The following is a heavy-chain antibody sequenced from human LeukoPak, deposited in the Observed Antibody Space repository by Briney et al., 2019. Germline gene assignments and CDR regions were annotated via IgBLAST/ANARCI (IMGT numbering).Heavy chain of an antibody. CDR3: AKSLDFGVVYYYYYMDV. V-gene: IGHV3-23*01. D-gene: IGHD3-3*01. CDR1: GFTFSSYA. CDR2: ISGSGGST. J-gene: IGHJ6*03. Sequence: GGSLRLSCAASGFTFSSYAMSWVRQAPGKGLEWVSAISGSGGSTYYADSVKGRFTISRDNSKNTLYLQMNSLRAEDTAVYYCAKSLDFGVVYYYYYMDVWGKGTTVTVSS.